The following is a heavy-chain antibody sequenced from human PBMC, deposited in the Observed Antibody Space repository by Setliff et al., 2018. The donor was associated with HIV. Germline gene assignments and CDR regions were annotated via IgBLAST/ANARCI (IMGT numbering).Heavy chain of an antibody. D-gene: IGHD6-13*01. CDR2: ISAYHGNT. J-gene: IGHJ3*02. CDR3: ASDPPLAAAGGPDAFDI. Sequence: ASVKVSCKASAYTFTGYGISWVRQAPGQGLEWMGWISAYHGNTNYAQKLQGRVTITTDTSTSTAYMELRSLRSDDTAVYYCASDPPLAAAGGPDAFDIWGQGTMVTGSS. CDR1: AYTFTGYG. V-gene: IGHV1-18*01.